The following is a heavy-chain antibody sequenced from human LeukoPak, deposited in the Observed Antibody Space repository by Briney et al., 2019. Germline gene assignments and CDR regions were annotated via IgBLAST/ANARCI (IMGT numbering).Heavy chain of an antibody. J-gene: IGHJ4*02. CDR2: IIPIFGTA. Sequence: ASVKVSCKASGGTFSSYAISWVRQAPGQGLEWMGGIIPIFGTANYAQKFQGRVTITADESTSTAYMELSSLRSEDTAVYYCARGALLYCGGDCYPYYFDYWGQGTLVTVSS. D-gene: IGHD2-21*01. CDR1: GGTFSSYA. V-gene: IGHV1-69*13. CDR3: ARGALLYCGGDCYPYYFDY.